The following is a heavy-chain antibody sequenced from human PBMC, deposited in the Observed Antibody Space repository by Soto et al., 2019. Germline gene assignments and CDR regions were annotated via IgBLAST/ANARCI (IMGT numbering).Heavy chain of an antibody. CDR1: GGSISSSSYY. V-gene: IGHV4-39*01. J-gene: IGHJ6*02. CDR2: IYYSGST. D-gene: IGHD4-17*01. CDR3: AKGDAATTVTTYFVQYYYYYGMDV. Sequence: SETLSLTCTVSGGSISSSSYYWGWIRQPPGKGLEWTGSIYYSGSTYYNPSLKSRVTISVDTSKNQFSLKLSSVTAADTAVYYCAKGDAATTVTTYFVQYYYYYGMDVWGQGTTVTVS.